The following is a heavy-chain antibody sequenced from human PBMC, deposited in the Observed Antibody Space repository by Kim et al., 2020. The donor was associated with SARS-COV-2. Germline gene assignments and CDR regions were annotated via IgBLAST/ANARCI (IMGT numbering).Heavy chain of an antibody. V-gene: IGHV3-21*01. CDR1: GFTFSNYN. CDR2: ISTATTYI. CDR3: ARGRGPCSSISCDSGFDI. J-gene: IGHJ3*02. Sequence: GGSLRLSCAASGFTFSNYNMNWVRQAPGKGLEWVSFISTATTYIYYADSVQGRFTISRDNAKNSLSLQMDSLRAEDTAVYYCARGRGPCSSISCDSGFDIWGQGTMVTVSS. D-gene: IGHD2-2*01.